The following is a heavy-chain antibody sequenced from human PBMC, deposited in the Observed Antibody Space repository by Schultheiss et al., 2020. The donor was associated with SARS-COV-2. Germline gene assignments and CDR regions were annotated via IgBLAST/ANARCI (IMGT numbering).Heavy chain of an antibody. V-gene: IGHV3-48*03. D-gene: IGHD3-3*01. CDR3: ARDSQQNYDFWSGSYYYYYYMDV. J-gene: IGHJ6*03. CDR2: ISSSGSTI. Sequence: GESLKISCAASGFTFSSYEMNWVRQAPGKGLEWVSYISSSGSTIYYADSVKGRFTISRDNAKNSLYLQMNSLRAEDTAVYYCARDSQQNYDFWSGSYYYYYYMDVWGKGTTVTVSS. CDR1: GFTFSSYE.